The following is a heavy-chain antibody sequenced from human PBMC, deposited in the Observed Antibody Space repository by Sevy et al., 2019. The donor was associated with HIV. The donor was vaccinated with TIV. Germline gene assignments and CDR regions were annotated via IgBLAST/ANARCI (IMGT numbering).Heavy chain of an antibody. V-gene: IGHV4-4*07. CDR3: ARDEVGYGSSWFDY. D-gene: IGHD6-13*01. CDR1: GGSISSYY. J-gene: IGHJ4*02. CDR2: IYTSGST. Sequence: SETLSLTCTVSGGSISSYYWSWIRQPAGMGLEWIGRIYTSGSTNYNPSLKSRVTMSVDTSKNQFSLKLSSVTAADTAVYYCARDEVGYGSSWFDYWGQGTLVTVSS.